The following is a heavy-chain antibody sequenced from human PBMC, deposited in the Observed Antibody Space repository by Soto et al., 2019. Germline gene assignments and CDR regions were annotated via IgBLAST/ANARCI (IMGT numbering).Heavy chain of an antibody. CDR3: AREESPDCSGGSCYRNNWFDP. CDR1: GYTFTGYY. Sequence: ASVKVSCKASGYTFTGYYMHWVRQAPGQGLEWMGWINPNSGGTNYAQKFQGWVTMTRDTSISTAYMELSRLRSDDTAVYYCAREESPDCSGGSCYRNNWFDPWGQGTLVTVS. V-gene: IGHV1-2*04. J-gene: IGHJ5*02. CDR2: INPNSGGT. D-gene: IGHD2-15*01.